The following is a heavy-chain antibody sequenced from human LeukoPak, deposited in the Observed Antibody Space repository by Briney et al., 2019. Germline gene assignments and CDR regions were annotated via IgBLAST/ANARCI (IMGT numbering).Heavy chain of an antibody. CDR3: AKVLLKIYIYGPFDY. D-gene: IGHD3-10*01. Sequence: PGGSLRLSCAASGFTFRDYAMTWVRQAPGKGPEWVSTFSAGGNRTYYADSVKGRFIITRDNSKNTLYLQMNSLRAEDTAVYYCAKVLLKIYIYGPFDYWGQGSLVTVSS. CDR1: GFTFRDYA. J-gene: IGHJ4*02. V-gene: IGHV3-23*01. CDR2: FSAGGNRT.